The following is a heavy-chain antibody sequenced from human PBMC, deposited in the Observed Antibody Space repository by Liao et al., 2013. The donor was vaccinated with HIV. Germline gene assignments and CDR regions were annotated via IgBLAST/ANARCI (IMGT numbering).Heavy chain of an antibody. V-gene: IGHV4-4*07. CDR3: ARAVGTWFGGNYFDS. CDR1: GDSTTSNY. D-gene: IGHD3-10*01. Sequence: QLQESGPGLVRPSETLSLTCTVSGDSTTSNYWSWIRQPAGKGPELIGRIYVGGITNSNPSLKSRVSMSLDTSRNRFSLNLTSVSAADTAVYYCARAVGTWFGGNYFDSWGQGILVTVSS. CDR2: IYVGGIT. J-gene: IGHJ4*02.